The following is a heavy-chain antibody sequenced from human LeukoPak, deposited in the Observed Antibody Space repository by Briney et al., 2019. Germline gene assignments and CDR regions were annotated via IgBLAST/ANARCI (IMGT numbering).Heavy chain of an antibody. J-gene: IGHJ3*02. CDR3: ARDFAFDI. CDR2: INHSGST. V-gene: IGHV4-34*01. CDR1: GGSFSGYY. Sequence: SETLSLTCVVYGGSFSGYYWNWIRQPPGKGLEWIGEINHSGSTSYNPSLKSRVTISIDTSKNQFSLKLSSVTAADTAVYYCARDFAFDIWGQGTMVTVSS.